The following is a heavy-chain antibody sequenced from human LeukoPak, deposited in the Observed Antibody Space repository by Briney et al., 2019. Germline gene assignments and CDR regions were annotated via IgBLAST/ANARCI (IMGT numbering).Heavy chain of an antibody. V-gene: IGHV4-59*08. J-gene: IGHJ5*02. CDR1: GGSISSYY. D-gene: IGHD6-19*01. CDR2: IYYSGST. CDR3: ARTLYSSGWYQFRRESHNNYNWFDP. Sequence: PSETLCLTCNVSGGSISSYYWSWVRQPPGKGLEWIGDIYYSGSTNYNPSLKSRVTISVDTSKNQFSLKLSSVTAADTAVYYCARTLYSSGWYQFRRESHNNYNWFDPWGQGTLVTVSS.